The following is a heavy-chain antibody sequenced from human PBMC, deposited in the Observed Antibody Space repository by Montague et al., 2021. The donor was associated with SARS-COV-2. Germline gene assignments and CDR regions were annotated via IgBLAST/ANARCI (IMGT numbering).Heavy chain of an antibody. V-gene: IGHV4-39*01. D-gene: IGHD3-10*01. CDR2: FYYSAST. CDR3: ARPHGSGPCSYAFDI. Sequence: SETLSLTCTVSGGSISSSSYYWGWIRQPPGKGLEWIGSFYYSASTYYNPSLKSRVTISVDTSKNQFSVKLSSVTAADTAVYYCARPHGSGPCSYAFDIWGQGTMVTVSS. CDR1: GGSISSSSYY. J-gene: IGHJ3*02.